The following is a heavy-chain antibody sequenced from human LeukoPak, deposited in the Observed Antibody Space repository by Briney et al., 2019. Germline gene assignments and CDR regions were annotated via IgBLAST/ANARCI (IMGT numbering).Heavy chain of an antibody. CDR2: IYPGDSDT. Sequence: GESRELSCKGSGYSFTDYWIGWVRQMPGKGLEWMGTIYPGDSDTRYSPSFQGEVTISADKSISTAYLQWSSLKASDTAMYYCARGPSTHGLYWGQGALVTVSS. CDR1: GYSFTDYW. J-gene: IGHJ4*02. V-gene: IGHV5-51*01. D-gene: IGHD5/OR15-5a*01. CDR3: ARGPSTHGLY.